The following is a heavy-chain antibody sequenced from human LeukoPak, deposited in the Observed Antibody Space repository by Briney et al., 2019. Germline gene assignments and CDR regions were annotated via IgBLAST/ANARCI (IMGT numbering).Heavy chain of an antibody. Sequence: ASVKVSCKPSGYTFTSYGISWVRQAPGQGLEWMGWINPNTGSTNFAQKFQGRVAMIRATSITTFYMELNSLRSDDTAVYYCARSVSISPMFDYWGQGTLIPVSS. J-gene: IGHJ4*02. CDR3: ARSVSISPMFDY. D-gene: IGHD4-11*01. V-gene: IGHV1-2*02. CDR2: INPNTGST. CDR1: GYTFTSYG.